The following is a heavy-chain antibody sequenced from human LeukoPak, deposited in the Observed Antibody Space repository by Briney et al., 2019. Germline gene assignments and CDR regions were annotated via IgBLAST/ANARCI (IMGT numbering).Heavy chain of an antibody. J-gene: IGHJ4*02. Sequence: PGGFLRLSCAASGFTFSNYWMCWVRQAPGKGLVWVSCIKNEGSSTFYADAVKGRFTISRDNAKNTLYLQMDSLRAEDTGLFYCANMLDLPFCGQGTLVTVSS. D-gene: IGHD2-2*03. CDR2: IKNEGSST. CDR1: GFTFSNYW. CDR3: ANMLDLPF. V-gene: IGHV3-74*01.